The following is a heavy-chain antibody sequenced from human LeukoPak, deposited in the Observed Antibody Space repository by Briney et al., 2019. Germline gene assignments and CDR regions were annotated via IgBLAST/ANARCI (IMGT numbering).Heavy chain of an antibody. V-gene: IGHV1-3*01. Sequence: ASVKVSCKASGYAFTNYAIQWVRQAPGQRLEWMGWVNAGNGNTRYSPKFQGRVTIARDTSASTAYMELSSLTSEDTAVYYCARGTAYGDYVDYWGQGTLVTVSS. D-gene: IGHD4-17*01. CDR3: ARGTAYGDYVDY. J-gene: IGHJ4*02. CDR1: GYAFTNYA. CDR2: VNAGNGNT.